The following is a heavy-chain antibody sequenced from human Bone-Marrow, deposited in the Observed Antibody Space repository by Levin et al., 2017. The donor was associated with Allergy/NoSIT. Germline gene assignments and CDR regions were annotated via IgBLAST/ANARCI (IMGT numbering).Heavy chain of an antibody. Sequence: SLPTTGVGVAWVRQPPGKALEWLALIYWDDDKRFSPSLKSRVTVSKDTSKTHVVLTMTDMDPVDTASYYCAHIPERTNASSWYLGDNWFDPWGQGTLVTVSS. CDR1: SLPTTGVG. D-gene: IGHD6-13*01. J-gene: IGHJ5*02. CDR2: IYWDDDK. V-gene: IGHV2-5*02. CDR3: AHIPERTNASSWYLGDNWFDP.